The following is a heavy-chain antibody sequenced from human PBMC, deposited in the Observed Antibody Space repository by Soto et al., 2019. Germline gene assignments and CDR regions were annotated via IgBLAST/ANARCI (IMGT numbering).Heavy chain of an antibody. CDR3: AGGHGVIIGAMDV. V-gene: IGHV1-18*01. Sequence: GASVKVSCKSSGYRFETYAMSWVRQAPGQGLEWMGWIRAYNIDTYYAQKFQDRVTMTTDTSTGTAYMELRSLRSDDTAVYYCAGGHGVIIGAMDVWGQGTTVTVSS. CDR1: GYRFETYA. J-gene: IGHJ6*02. CDR2: IRAYNIDT. D-gene: IGHD3-3*01.